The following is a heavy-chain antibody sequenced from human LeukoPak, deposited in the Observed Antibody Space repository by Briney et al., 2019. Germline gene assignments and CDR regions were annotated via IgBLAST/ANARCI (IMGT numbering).Heavy chain of an antibody. J-gene: IGHJ4*02. CDR1: GFTVSSNY. D-gene: IGHD3-9*01. CDR3: ARSWGLILYFDY. Sequence: PGGSLRLSCAASGFTVSSNYLSWVRQAPGKGLEWVSVIHSGGSTYYADSVKGRFTISRDNSKNTVYLQMNSLRAEDTAVYYCARSWGLILYFDYWGQGTLVTVSS. V-gene: IGHV3-53*01. CDR2: IHSGGST.